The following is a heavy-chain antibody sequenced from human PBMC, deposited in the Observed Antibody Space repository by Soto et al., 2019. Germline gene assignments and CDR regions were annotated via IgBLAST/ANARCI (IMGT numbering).Heavy chain of an antibody. CDR1: GYTFTNHH. Sequence: QVQLAQSGAEVKKPGASVRVSCKASGYTFTNHHMHWVRQVPGEGLEWMGMINPRGGGTNYPQKFKGRVTMTRDTSTSTAYMELSRLTYDDTALYYCCSLDDGQGYWGQGTLVTVSS. CDR3: CSLDDGQGY. V-gene: IGHV1-46*03. D-gene: IGHD3-3*01. CDR2: INPRGGGT. J-gene: IGHJ4*02.